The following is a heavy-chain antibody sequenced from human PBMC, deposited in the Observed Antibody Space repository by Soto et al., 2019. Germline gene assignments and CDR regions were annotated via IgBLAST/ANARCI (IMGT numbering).Heavy chain of an antibody. D-gene: IGHD2-8*01. J-gene: IGHJ5*02. Sequence: QVQLQESGPGLVKPSQTLSLTCTVSGGSISSGDYYWSWIRQPPGKGLEWIGYIYDSGSTYYNSPLKSRVNIPLDTSKNQFSLKLTSVTAADTAVYYCARDNGVGPWGQGTLVTVSS. CDR1: GGSISSGDYY. V-gene: IGHV4-30-4*01. CDR2: IYDSGST. CDR3: ARDNGVGP.